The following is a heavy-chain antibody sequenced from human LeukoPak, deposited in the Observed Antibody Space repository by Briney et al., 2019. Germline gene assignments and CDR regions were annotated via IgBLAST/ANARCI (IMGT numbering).Heavy chain of an antibody. CDR2: IKQDGSER. CDR1: GFTFSSYW. Sequence: GGSLRLSCAASGFTFSSYWMSWVRQAPGKGLEWVANIKQDGSERYYVDSVKGRFTISRDNTKNSLYLQMSSLRAEDTAVYYCARDKVSGATRFDYWGQGTLVTVSS. V-gene: IGHV3-7*01. J-gene: IGHJ4*02. D-gene: IGHD1-26*01. CDR3: ARDKVSGATRFDY.